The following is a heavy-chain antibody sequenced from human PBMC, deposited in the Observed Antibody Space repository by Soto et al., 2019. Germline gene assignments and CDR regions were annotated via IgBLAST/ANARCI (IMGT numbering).Heavy chain of an antibody. V-gene: IGHV3-30*18. Sequence: LRLSCAASGFTFSSYGMHWVRQAPGKGLEWVAVISYDGSNKYYADSVKGRFTISRDNSKNTLYLQMNSLRAEDTAVYYCAKDRGSGSYYIMEYFDYWGQGTLVTVSS. D-gene: IGHD1-26*01. CDR1: GFTFSSYG. CDR2: ISYDGSNK. J-gene: IGHJ4*02. CDR3: AKDRGSGSYYIMEYFDY.